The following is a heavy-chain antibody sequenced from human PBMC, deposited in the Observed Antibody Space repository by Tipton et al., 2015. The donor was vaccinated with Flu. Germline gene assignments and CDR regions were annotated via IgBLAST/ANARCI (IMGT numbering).Heavy chain of an antibody. CDR2: IWYDGTNI. CDR3: AKERGFRGRDGYNYFDN. CDR1: GLTFGSYG. D-gene: IGHD5-24*01. V-gene: IGHV3-33*06. J-gene: IGHJ4*02. Sequence: SLRLSCAASGLTFGSYGMHWVRQAPGKGLECVAVIWYDGTNIYYANSVKGRFTISRENSKNTLYLQMDNLRGEDTGVYYCAKERGFRGRDGYNYFDNWGQGTLVTVSS.